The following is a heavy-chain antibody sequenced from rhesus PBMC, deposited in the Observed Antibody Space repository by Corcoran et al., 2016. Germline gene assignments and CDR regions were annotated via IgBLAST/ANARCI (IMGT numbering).Heavy chain of an antibody. CDR2: ISGTSGNT. Sequence: QVQLQESGPGLVKPSETLSLTCAVSGGSLSCSNWWSWIRQPPGTGLAWIGYISGTSGNTYYNPSLKSRVTISKDTSKNQFSLKLTSVTAADTAVYYCARIWAPGRTWWNGLDSWGQGVVVTVSS. J-gene: IGHJ6*01. CDR1: GGSLSCSNW. D-gene: IGHD1-38*01. CDR3: ARIWAPGRTWWNGLDS. V-gene: IGHV4-65*02.